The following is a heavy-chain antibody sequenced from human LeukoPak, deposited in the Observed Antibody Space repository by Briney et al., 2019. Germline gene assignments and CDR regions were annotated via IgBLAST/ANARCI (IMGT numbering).Heavy chain of an antibody. J-gene: IGHJ6*02. Sequence: GRSLRLSCAASGFTFSSYAMHWVRQAPGKGLEWVAVISYDGSNKYYADSVKGRFTISRDNVKNSLYLQMNSLRVADTAVYYCARARRGMDVWGQGTTVTVSS. CDR3: ARARRGMDV. CDR1: GFTFSSYA. V-gene: IGHV3-30-3*01. CDR2: ISYDGSNK.